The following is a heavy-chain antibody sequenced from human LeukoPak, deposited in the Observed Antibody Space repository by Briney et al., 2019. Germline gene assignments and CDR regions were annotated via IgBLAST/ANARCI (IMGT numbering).Heavy chain of an antibody. D-gene: IGHD6-19*01. CDR2: ISGSSTAT. J-gene: IGHJ6*03. V-gene: IGHV3-23*01. CDR1: EFTFMSYA. Sequence: GGSLTLSCAVSEFTFMSYAMSWVRQAPGGGLEWGSTISGSSTATFYADSVKGRFTISRDHSQNTLYLQMNSLRAEDTAVYYCAKEYTSGWYFLGYYNYYYMDVWGKGTTLSVSS. CDR3: AKEYTSGWYFLGYYNYYYMDV.